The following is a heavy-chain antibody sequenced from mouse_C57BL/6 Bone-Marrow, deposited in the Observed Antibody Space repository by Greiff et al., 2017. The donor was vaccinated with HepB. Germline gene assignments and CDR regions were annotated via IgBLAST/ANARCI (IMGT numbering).Heavy chain of an antibody. CDR3: ARRANYYGRGYYFDY. Sequence: QLQQSGPELVKPGASVKIPCKASGYTFTDYNMDWVKQSHGKSLEWIGDINPNNGGTIYNQKFKGKATLTVDKSSSTAYMELRSLTSEDTAVDYCARRANYYGRGYYFDYWGQGTTLTVSS. J-gene: IGHJ2*01. CDR2: INPNNGGT. CDR1: GYTFTDYN. D-gene: IGHD1-1*01. V-gene: IGHV1-18*01.